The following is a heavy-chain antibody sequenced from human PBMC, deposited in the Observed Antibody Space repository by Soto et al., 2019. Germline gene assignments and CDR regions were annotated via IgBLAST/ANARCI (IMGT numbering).Heavy chain of an antibody. CDR3: ARGHRSSWYYFDY. J-gene: IGHJ4*02. D-gene: IGHD6-13*01. CDR1: GGSFSGYY. Sequence: SETLSLTCAVYGGSFSGYYWSWIRQPPGKGLEWIGEINHSGSTNYNPSLKSRVTISVDTSKNQFSLKLSSVTAADTAVYYCARGHRSSWYYFDYWGQGTLVTVSS. CDR2: INHSGST. V-gene: IGHV4-34*01.